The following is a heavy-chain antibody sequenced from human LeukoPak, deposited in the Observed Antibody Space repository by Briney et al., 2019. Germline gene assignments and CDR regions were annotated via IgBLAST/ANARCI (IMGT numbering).Heavy chain of an antibody. V-gene: IGHV3-66*01. CDR3: ARGRDYGDYVMPKYYYYYGMDV. CDR2: IYSGGST. D-gene: IGHD4-17*01. Sequence: PGGSLRLSCAASGFTVSSNYTSWVRQAPGKGLEWVSVIYSGGSTYYADSVKGRFTISRDNSKNTLYLQMNSLRAEDTAVYYCARGRDYGDYVMPKYYYYYGMDVWGQGTTVTVSS. CDR1: GFTVSSNY. J-gene: IGHJ6*02.